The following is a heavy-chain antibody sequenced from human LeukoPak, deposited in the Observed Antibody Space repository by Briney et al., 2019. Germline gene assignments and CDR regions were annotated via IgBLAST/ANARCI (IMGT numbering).Heavy chain of an antibody. CDR2: ISSSGSTI. Sequence: PGGSLRLSCAASGFTFSSYEMNWVRQAPGKGLEWVSYISSSGSTIYYADSVKGRFTISRDNAKNSLYLQMNSLRAEDTAVYYCARDFPCPAMVKDYYYYYMDVWGKGTTVTVSS. CDR3: ARDFPCPAMVKDYYYYYMDV. J-gene: IGHJ6*03. CDR1: GFTFSSYE. V-gene: IGHV3-48*03. D-gene: IGHD5-18*01.